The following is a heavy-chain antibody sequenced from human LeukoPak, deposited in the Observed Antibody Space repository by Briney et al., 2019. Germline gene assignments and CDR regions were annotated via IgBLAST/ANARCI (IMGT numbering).Heavy chain of an antibody. CDR3: ARHSDYYGSGSYYRLDY. V-gene: IGHV4-59*08. J-gene: IGHJ4*02. CDR2: IYYRGST. CDR1: GGSISSYY. Sequence: SETLSLTCTVSGGSISSYYWSWIRQPPGKGLEWIGYIYYRGSTNYNPSLKSRVTISVDTSKNQFSLKLSSVTAADTAVYYCARHSDYYGSGSYYRLDYWGQGPWSPSPQ. D-gene: IGHD3-10*01.